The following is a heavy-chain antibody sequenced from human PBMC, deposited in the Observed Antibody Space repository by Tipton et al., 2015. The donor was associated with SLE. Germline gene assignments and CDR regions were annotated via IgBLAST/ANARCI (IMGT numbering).Heavy chain of an antibody. V-gene: IGHV4-39*07. CDR2: IYYSGST. Sequence: TLSLTCTVSGGSISNSSYYWGWIRQPPGKGLEWIGSIYYSGSTYYNPSLKSRVTISVDTSKNQFSLKLSSVTAADTAVYYCARDDSWAYCGGDCGGYFDLWGRGTLVTVSS. J-gene: IGHJ2*01. D-gene: IGHD2-21*01. CDR3: ARDDSWAYCGGDCGGYFDL. CDR1: GGSISNSSYY.